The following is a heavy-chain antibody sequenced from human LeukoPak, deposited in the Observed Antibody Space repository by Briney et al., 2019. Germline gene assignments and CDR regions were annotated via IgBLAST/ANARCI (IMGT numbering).Heavy chain of an antibody. J-gene: IGHJ1*01. CDR3: ARGGEQHQGPVYLQH. D-gene: IGHD6-13*01. V-gene: IGHV4-30-2*01. Sequence: SETLSLTCAVSGGSISSGGYSWSWIRQPPGKGLEWIGYIYHSGSTYYNPSLKSRVTISVDRSKNQFSLKLSSVTAADTAVYYCARGGEQHQGPVYLQHWGQGTLVTVSS. CDR1: GGSISSGGYS. CDR2: IYHSGST.